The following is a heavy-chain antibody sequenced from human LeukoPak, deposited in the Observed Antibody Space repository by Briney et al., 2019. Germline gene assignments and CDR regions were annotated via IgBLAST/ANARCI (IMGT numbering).Heavy chain of an antibody. J-gene: IGHJ4*02. CDR3: ARDLAGVVRGVTRPVDY. CDR2: INTNTGNP. D-gene: IGHD3-10*01. CDR1: GGTFSSYA. V-gene: IGHV7-4-1*02. Sequence: ASVKVSCKASGGTFSSYAISWVRQAPGQGLEWMGWINTNTGNPTYAQGFTGRFVFSLDTSVSTAYLQISSLKAEDTAVYYCARDLAGVVRGVTRPVDYWGQGTLVTVSS.